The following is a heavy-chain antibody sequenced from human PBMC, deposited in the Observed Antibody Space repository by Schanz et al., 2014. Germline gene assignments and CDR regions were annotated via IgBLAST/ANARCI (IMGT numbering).Heavy chain of an antibody. Sequence: QVQLVQSGAEVKKPGASVKVSCKASGYTLTTYGISWVRQAPGQGLEWMGWINPNNGGTNYAQKFQGRVTMTRDTSISTAYMEMTRLTSDDTAVYYCARDGIGADKRWGQGTLVTVSS. CDR1: GYTLTTYG. J-gene: IGHJ4*02. V-gene: IGHV1-2*02. D-gene: IGHD6-13*01. CDR3: ARDGIGADKR. CDR2: INPNNGGT.